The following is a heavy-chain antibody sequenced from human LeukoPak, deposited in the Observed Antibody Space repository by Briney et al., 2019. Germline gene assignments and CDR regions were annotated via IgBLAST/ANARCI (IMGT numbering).Heavy chain of an antibody. CDR1: GYTFTSYD. Sequence: ASVKVSCKASGYTFTSYDINWVRQATGQGLEWMGWMNPNSGSTGYAQEFQGRVTMTRNTSISTAYMELSSLRSEDTAVYYCARGIAAADSYFDYWGQGTLVTVSS. J-gene: IGHJ4*02. CDR2: MNPNSGST. V-gene: IGHV1-8*01. D-gene: IGHD6-13*01. CDR3: ARGIAAADSYFDY.